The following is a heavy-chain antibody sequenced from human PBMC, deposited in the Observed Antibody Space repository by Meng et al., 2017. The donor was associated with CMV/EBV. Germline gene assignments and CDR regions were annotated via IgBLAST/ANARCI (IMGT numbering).Heavy chain of an antibody. V-gene: IGHV3-30*02. CDR3: AKVSRESCYYCGMDV. CDR1: GFTFSSYD. J-gene: IGHJ6*02. CDR2: LGYDGSIK. Sequence: GGSLRLSCAASGFTFSSYDMHWVRQAPGKGLEWVAFLGYDGSIKYYEESVKGRFTISRDNSKNTLSLQMNSLRAEDTAVYYCAKVSRESCYYCGMDVWGQGTTVTVSS. D-gene: IGHD2-2*01.